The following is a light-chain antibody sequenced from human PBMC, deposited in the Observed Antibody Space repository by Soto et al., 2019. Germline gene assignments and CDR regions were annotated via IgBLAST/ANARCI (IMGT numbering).Light chain of an antibody. Sequence: EIALTQSPGTLSLSPGERATLSCRTSQSVSSGDFAWYQHRPGQAPRLVIYGASTRATGVPDRFSGSGSGTDFTLNISGLEPDDFAVYFCLQYGNSPYTFGQGTKLE. CDR2: GAS. J-gene: IGKJ2*01. CDR3: LQYGNSPYT. V-gene: IGKV3-20*01. CDR1: QSVSSGD.